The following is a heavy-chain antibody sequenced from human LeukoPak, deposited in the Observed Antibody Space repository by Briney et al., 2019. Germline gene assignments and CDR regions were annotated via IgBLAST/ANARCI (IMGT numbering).Heavy chain of an antibody. Sequence: SVKVSCKASGGTFSSYAISWVRQAPGQGLEWMGRIIPILGIANYAQKFQGRVTITADKSTSTAYMELSSLRSEDTAVYYCARDYYDSGSYPFDYWGQGTLVTVSS. V-gene: IGHV1-69*04. CDR3: ARDYYDSGSYPFDY. J-gene: IGHJ4*02. CDR2: IIPILGIA. CDR1: GGTFSSYA. D-gene: IGHD3-10*01.